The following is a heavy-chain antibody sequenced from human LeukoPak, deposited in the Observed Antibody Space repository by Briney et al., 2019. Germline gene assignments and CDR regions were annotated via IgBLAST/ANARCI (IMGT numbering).Heavy chain of an antibody. Sequence: GESLKISCKGSGYNFANDWIGWVRQMPGKGLEWMGIIYPGDSDTIYSPSFQGQVTISADKSISTAYLQWSSLKASDTAMYYCARYYYDSSGYYRSNGGMDVWGQGTTVTVSS. CDR2: IYPGDSDT. V-gene: IGHV5-51*01. D-gene: IGHD3-22*01. CDR1: GYNFANDW. CDR3: ARYYYDSSGYYRSNGGMDV. J-gene: IGHJ6*02.